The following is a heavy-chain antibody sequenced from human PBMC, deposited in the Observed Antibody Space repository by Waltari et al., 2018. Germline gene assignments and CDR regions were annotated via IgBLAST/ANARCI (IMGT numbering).Heavy chain of an antibody. CDR3: ARVWFHSGLDY. J-gene: IGHJ4*02. CDR2: LNPNRGGT. D-gene: IGHD6-19*01. Sequence: QVQLVQSGADVKKPGASVKVSCKASGNSFTGHYIHWVRQAPGQGLEWMVWLNPNRGGTMYGEKFQGRVTMTRDTSITTLYMELSSLRSDDTAVYYCARVWFHSGLDYWGQGTLVTVSS. CDR1: GNSFTGHY. V-gene: IGHV1-2*02.